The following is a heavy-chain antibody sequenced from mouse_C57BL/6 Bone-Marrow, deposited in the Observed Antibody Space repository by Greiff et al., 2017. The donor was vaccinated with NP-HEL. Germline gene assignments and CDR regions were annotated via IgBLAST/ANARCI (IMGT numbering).Heavy chain of an antibody. CDR1: GYAFSSSW. CDR3: NSYGGDY. J-gene: IGHJ2*01. Sequence: QVQLQQSGPELVKPGASVKISCKASGYAFSSSWMNWVKQRPGKGLEWIGRIYPGDGDTNYNGKFKGKATLTADKSSSTAYMQLSSLTSEDSAVYFCNSYGGDYWGQGTTLTVSS. D-gene: IGHD1-1*02. CDR2: IYPGDGDT. V-gene: IGHV1-82*01.